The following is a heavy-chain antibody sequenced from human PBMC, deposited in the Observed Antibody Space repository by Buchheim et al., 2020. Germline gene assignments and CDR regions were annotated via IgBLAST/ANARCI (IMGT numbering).Heavy chain of an antibody. Sequence: EVQLVESGGGLVQPGGSLSLSCAASGFSFSSYWMSWVRQAPGKGLKWVASIKQDGHDKYYVDSLKGRFTISRDNAKTSLFLQIDSLRAEDTAVYYCARVSNWDLDHWGQGTL. J-gene: IGHJ4*02. CDR2: IKQDGHDK. CDR3: ARVSNWDLDH. V-gene: IGHV3-7*01. D-gene: IGHD7-27*01. CDR1: GFSFSSYW.